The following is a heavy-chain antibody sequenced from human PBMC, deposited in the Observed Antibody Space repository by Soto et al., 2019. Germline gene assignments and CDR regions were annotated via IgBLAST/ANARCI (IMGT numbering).Heavy chain of an antibody. V-gene: IGHV1-18*01. Sequence: GSAVKVSCNASGYTLTSYGISLVRHSPGQGLEWMGWISAYNGNTNYVYSVQGRFTISIDNAKNSLYLQMNSLRAEDTAMYYCESSHDSGSFGNFDYWGQGTLVPVSS. CDR1: GYTLTSYG. CDR2: ISAYNGNT. D-gene: IGHD3-10*01. CDR3: ESSHDSGSFGNFDY. J-gene: IGHJ4*02.